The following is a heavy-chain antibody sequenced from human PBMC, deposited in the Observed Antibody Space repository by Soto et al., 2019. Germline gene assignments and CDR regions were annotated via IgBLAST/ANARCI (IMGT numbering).Heavy chain of an antibody. J-gene: IGHJ4*02. CDR1: GFTFSSYG. D-gene: IGHD5-12*01. CDR3: AKDLYGGYNALDY. V-gene: IGHV3-30*18. CDR2: ISYDGSNK. Sequence: QVQLVESGGGVVQPGRSLRLSCAASGFTFSSYGMHWVRQAPGKGLEWVAVISYDGSNKYYADSVKGRFTISRDNSKNTLSLQMNSLRAEDTAVYYCAKDLYGGYNALDYWGQGTLVTVSS.